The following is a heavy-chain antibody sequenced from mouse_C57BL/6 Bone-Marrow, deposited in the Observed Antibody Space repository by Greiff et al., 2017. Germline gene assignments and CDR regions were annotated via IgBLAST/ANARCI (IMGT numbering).Heavy chain of an antibody. V-gene: IGHV8-8*01. J-gene: IGHJ3*01. D-gene: IGHD2-3*01. CDR2: IWWDDDK. CDR3: ARPYECGGFAY. CDR1: GFSLSTFGLG. Sequence: QVTLNVSGPGILQPSQTLSLTCSFSGFSLSTFGLGVGWIRQPSGKGLEWLALIWWDDDKYYNPALNSRLTISKDTSKNQVFLKNANVDTADTATYYCARPYECGGFAYEGHGTLVTVSA.